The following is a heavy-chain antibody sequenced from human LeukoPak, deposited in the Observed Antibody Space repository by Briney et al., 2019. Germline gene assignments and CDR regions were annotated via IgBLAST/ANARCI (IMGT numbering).Heavy chain of an antibody. J-gene: IGHJ4*02. V-gene: IGHV2-5*02. D-gene: IGHD3-22*01. Sequence: SGPTLVKPTQTLTLTCTFSGFSLSTSGVGVGWIRQPPGKALEWLALTYWDDDKRYSPSLKSRLTITKDTSKNQVALTMTSMDPVDTATYYCAHRRTSSGYSIPHFDYWGQGTLVTVSS. CDR2: TYWDDDK. CDR1: GFSLSTSGVG. CDR3: AHRRTSSGYSIPHFDY.